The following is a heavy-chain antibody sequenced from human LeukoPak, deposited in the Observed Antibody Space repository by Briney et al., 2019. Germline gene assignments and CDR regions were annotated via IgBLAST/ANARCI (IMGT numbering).Heavy chain of an antibody. V-gene: IGHV3-7*03. CDR2: IKEDGSEK. CDR3: AREIVGGASAFDY. J-gene: IGHJ4*02. D-gene: IGHD4-23*01. CDR1: GFTFSTYW. Sequence: GSLRLSCAASGFTFSTYWMSWVRQAPGQGLEWVANIKEDGSEKHYMDSVKGRFTISRDNAKSSLSLQLNSLRAEDTALYYCAREIVGGASAFDYWGQGTLVTVSS.